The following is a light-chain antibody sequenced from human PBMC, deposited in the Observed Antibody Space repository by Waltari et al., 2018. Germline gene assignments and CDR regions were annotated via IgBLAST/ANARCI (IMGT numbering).Light chain of an antibody. J-gene: IGKJ4*01. CDR1: QSVGSY. V-gene: IGKV3-11*01. CDR2: DTS. Sequence: DIVLTQSPATLSLSPGGRATLSCRASQSVGSYLAWYQQKPGQAPRLLFYDTSSRATGVPARFTASGSGTDFSLTISSLDPEDFAVYYCQQRGNWPLTFGGGTKVEIK. CDR3: QQRGNWPLT.